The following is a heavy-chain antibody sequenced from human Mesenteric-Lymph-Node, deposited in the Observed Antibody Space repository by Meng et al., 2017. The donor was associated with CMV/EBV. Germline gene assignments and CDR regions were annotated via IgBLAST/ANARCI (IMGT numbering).Heavy chain of an antibody. CDR3: ARGDSGYDSGAFDI. CDR2: ISSSSSYI. V-gene: IGHV3-21*01. D-gene: IGHD5-12*01. CDR1: GFTFSRHS. Sequence: GESLKISCAASGFTFSRHSMNWVRQAPGKGLEWVSSISSSSSYIYYADSVKGRFTISRDNAKNSLYLQMNSLRAEDTAVYYCARGDSGYDSGAFDIWGQGTMVTVSS. J-gene: IGHJ3*02.